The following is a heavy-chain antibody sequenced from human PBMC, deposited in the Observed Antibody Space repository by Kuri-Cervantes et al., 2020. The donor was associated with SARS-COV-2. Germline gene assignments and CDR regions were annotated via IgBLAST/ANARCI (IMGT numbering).Heavy chain of an antibody. CDR2: ISGSGGST. D-gene: IGHD4-11*01. CDR1: GFTFSSYA. Sequence: GESLKISCAASGFTFSSYAMSWVRQAPGKGLEWVSAISGSGGSTYYADSVKGRLTISRDNSKNTLYLQMNSLRAEDTAVYYCAKDTDYTHDYWGQGTLVTVSS. J-gene: IGHJ4*02. CDR3: AKDTDYTHDY. V-gene: IGHV3-23*01.